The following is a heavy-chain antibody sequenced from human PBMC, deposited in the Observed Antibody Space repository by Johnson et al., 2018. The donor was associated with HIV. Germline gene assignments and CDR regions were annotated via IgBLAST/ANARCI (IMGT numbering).Heavy chain of an antibody. Sequence: EVQLVESGGGLVQPGRSLRLSCAASGFTFSSYWMSWVRQAPGKGLEWVSAISGSGGRTFYADSVTGRFPISRDNSKNTLYLQMNSLRAEDTAVYYCAKPRYYDNAFEMWGQGTMVTVTS. J-gene: IGHJ3*02. CDR3: AKPRYYDNAFEM. CDR1: GFTFSSYW. CDR2: ISGSGGRT. D-gene: IGHD3-16*01. V-gene: IGHV3-23*04.